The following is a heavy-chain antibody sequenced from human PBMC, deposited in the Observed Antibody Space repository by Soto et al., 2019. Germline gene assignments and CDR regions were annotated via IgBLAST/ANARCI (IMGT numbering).Heavy chain of an antibody. Sequence: QVQLVESGGGVVQPGRSLRLSCAASGFTFSSYGMHWVRQAPGKGLEWVAVIWYDGSNKYYADSVKGRFTISRDNSKNTLYLQMNSLRAEDTAVYYCASGRITMIVAPPAPLGFDYWGQGTLVTVSS. CDR3: ASGRITMIVAPPAPLGFDY. V-gene: IGHV3-33*01. CDR1: GFTFSSYG. CDR2: IWYDGSNK. D-gene: IGHD3-22*01. J-gene: IGHJ4*02.